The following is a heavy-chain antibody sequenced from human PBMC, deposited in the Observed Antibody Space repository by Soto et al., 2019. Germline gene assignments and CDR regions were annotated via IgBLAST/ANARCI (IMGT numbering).Heavy chain of an antibody. CDR1: GYTLTELS. Sequence: ASVKVSCKVSGYTLTELSMHWVRQAPGKGLEWMGGFDPEDGETIYAQKFQGRVTMTEDTSTDTAYMELSSLRSEDTAVYYCATVRYSSGWYGYFQHWGQGTLVTVSS. D-gene: IGHD6-19*01. J-gene: IGHJ1*01. CDR3: ATVRYSSGWYGYFQH. V-gene: IGHV1-24*01. CDR2: FDPEDGET.